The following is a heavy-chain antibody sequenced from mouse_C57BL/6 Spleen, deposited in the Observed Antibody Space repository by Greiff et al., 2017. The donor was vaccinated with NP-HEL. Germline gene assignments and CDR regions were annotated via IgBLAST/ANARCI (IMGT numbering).Heavy chain of an antibody. CDR1: GYSITSGYY. Sequence: EVQLQESGPGLVKPSQSLSLTCSVTGYSITSGYYWNWIRQFPGNKLEWMGYISYDGSNNYNPSLKNRISITRDTSKNQFFLKLNSVTTEDTATYYCARAEVQLRLRENYAMDYWGQGTSVTVSS. D-gene: IGHD3-2*02. V-gene: IGHV3-6*01. CDR2: ISYDGSN. CDR3: ARAEVQLRLRENYAMDY. J-gene: IGHJ4*01.